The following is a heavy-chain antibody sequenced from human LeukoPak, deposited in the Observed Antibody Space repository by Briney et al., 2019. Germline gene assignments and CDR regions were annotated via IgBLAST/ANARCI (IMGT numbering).Heavy chain of an antibody. CDR1: GFTLSNYG. Sequence: GGSLRLSCAASGFTLSNYGMSWVRQAPGKGLEWVSSLSRIGDTYYTDSVKGRFAVSRDTSRNTLYLHMQSLRAEDTAIYYCAKEEADTALVPRFDYWGQGTLVTVSS. CDR2: LSRIGDT. J-gene: IGHJ4*02. V-gene: IGHV3-23*01. CDR3: AKEEADTALVPRFDY. D-gene: IGHD5-18*01.